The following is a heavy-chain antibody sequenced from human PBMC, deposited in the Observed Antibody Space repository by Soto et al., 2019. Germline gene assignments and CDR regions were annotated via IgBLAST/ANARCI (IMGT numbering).Heavy chain of an antibody. CDR1: GDSISRGGNY. D-gene: IGHD3-10*01. CDR2: IYHSGDT. Sequence: QVQLQESGPGQVKPSQTLSLTCIVSGDSISRGGNYWSWIRQLPGKGLEWIGYIYHSGDTYYNPCSQSRLIISLDRAQNHCSLKLPSVTAADTALYYCARARIINQPSPTPTPLQFDSWGQGTLVTVSS. J-gene: IGHJ4*02. CDR3: ARARIINQPSPTPTPLQFDS. V-gene: IGHV4-31*03.